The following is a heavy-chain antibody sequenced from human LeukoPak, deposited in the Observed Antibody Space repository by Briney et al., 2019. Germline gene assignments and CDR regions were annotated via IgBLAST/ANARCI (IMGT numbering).Heavy chain of an antibody. CDR3: ARLSVYGGQRGVFGY. D-gene: IGHD4-23*01. CDR2: VFYSGST. Sequence: SETLSLTCTVSGGSISTSSFYWVWIRQPLGQGLEWIGSVFYSGSTYYNPSLKSRVTISVDTSKNQFSLKLNSVTAADTTVYYCARLSVYGGQRGVFGYWGQGALVTVSS. J-gene: IGHJ4*02. V-gene: IGHV4-39*01. CDR1: GGSISTSSFY.